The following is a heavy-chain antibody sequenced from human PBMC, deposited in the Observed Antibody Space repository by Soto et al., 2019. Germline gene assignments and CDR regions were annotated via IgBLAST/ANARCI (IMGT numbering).Heavy chain of an antibody. CDR3: ARDPYYYDSSGYYSG. J-gene: IGHJ4*02. V-gene: IGHV1-69*13. Sequence: ASVKVSCKASGGTFSSYAISWVRQAPGQGLEWMGGIIPIFGTANYAQKFQGRVTITADESTSTAYMELSSLRSEDTAVYYCARDPYYYDSSGYYSGWGQGTLVTVSS. CDR1: GGTFSSYA. CDR2: IIPIFGTA. D-gene: IGHD3-22*01.